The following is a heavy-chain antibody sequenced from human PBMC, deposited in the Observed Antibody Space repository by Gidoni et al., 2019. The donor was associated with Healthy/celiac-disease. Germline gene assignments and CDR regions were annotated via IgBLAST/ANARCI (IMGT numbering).Heavy chain of an antibody. V-gene: IGHV2-5*01. J-gene: IGHJ5*02. CDR3: AHKPRNPGIAARSVMRNWFDP. D-gene: IGHD6-13*01. CDR2: IYWNDDK. CDR1: GFSLSTSGVG. Sequence: QITLKESGPTLVNPTQTLTLTCTFSGFSLSTSGVGVAWIRQPPGTALEWLALIYWNDDKRYSPSLNSRLTITKDTSKNQVVLTMTNMDPVDTATYYCAHKPRNPGIAARSVMRNWFDPWGQGTLVTVSS.